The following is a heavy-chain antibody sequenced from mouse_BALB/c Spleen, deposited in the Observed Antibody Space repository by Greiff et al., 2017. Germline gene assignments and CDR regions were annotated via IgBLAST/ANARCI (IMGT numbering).Heavy chain of an antibody. CDR1: GYTFTDYN. CDR2: ISPNSGGT. V-gene: IGHV1-18*01. CDR3: AVYDGYWYFDV. Sequence: VQLLQSGPELVKPGASVKLPCTASGYTFTDYNMDWVKQSPGKSLEWIGDISPNSGGTNYNQKFKGRATLTVDNSSSTAYLELSCVTSEDTAVYYCAVYDGYWYFDVWGAGTTVTVSS. J-gene: IGHJ1*01. D-gene: IGHD2-12*01.